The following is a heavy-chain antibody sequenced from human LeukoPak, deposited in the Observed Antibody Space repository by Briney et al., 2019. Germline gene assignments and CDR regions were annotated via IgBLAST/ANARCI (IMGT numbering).Heavy chain of an antibody. V-gene: IGHV3-23*01. D-gene: IGHD5-24*01. Sequence: GGSLRLSCAASGFTFSSYGMNWVRQAPGKGLEWVSSVSDSGDNTYYADSVKGRFTISRDNSKNTLYLQMNSLRVEDTAVYYCAKRVPYSGRWPHFDYWGQGTLVTVSS. J-gene: IGHJ4*02. CDR2: VSDSGDNT. CDR1: GFTFSSYG. CDR3: AKRVPYSGRWPHFDY.